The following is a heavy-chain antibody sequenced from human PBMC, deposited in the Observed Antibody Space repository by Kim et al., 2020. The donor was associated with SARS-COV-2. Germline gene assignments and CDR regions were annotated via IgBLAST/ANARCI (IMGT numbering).Heavy chain of an antibody. CDR2: IYYSGST. CDR3: ARLGQGEQWLVQSSRAFDI. CDR1: GGSIISITYY. V-gene: IGHV4-39*01. D-gene: IGHD6-19*01. J-gene: IGHJ3*02. Sequence: SETLSLTCTVSGGSIISITYYWGWIRQPPGKGLEWVGSIYYSGSTYYNPSLKSRVTISVDTSKNQFSLKLSSVTAADTAVYYCARLGQGEQWLVQSSRAFDIGGQGTVVTVSS.